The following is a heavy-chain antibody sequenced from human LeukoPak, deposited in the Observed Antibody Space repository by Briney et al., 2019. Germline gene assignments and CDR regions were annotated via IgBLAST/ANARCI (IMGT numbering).Heavy chain of an antibody. Sequence: SVKVSCKASGCTFSSYAISWVRQAPGQGLEWMGRIIPIFGTANYAQKLQGRVTITTDKSTSTGYMELSGLRYRAPAVYYCARRSWFGSGSEYYFDYWGQGTLVSVYS. D-gene: IGHD3-10*01. V-gene: IGHV1-69*05. CDR2: IIPIFGTA. J-gene: IGHJ4*02. CDR3: ARRSWFGSGSEYYFDY. CDR1: GCTFSSYA.